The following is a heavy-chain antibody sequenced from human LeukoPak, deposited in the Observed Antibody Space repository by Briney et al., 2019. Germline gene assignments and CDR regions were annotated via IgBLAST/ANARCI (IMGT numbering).Heavy chain of an antibody. J-gene: IGHJ4*02. CDR3: AKDMRSSGWFDYFDY. Sequence: GRSLRLSCAASGFTFDDYAMHWVRQAPGKGLEWVSGISWNSGSIGYADSVKGRFTISRDNAKNSLYLQMNSLRAEDTALYYCAKDMRSSGWFDYFDYWGQGTLVTVSS. D-gene: IGHD6-19*01. CDR1: GFTFDDYA. CDR2: ISWNSGSI. V-gene: IGHV3-9*01.